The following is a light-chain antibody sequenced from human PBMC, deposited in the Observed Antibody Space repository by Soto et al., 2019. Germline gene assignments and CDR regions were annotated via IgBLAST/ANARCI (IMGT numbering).Light chain of an antibody. V-gene: IGKV3-20*01. J-gene: IGKJ3*01. CDR3: QQYGGSPFT. CDR1: QSVSVNS. Sequence: VLTQSPDTLSLSPGERATLSCRASQSVSVNSLAWYQQKGGQAPRLLIYAASTRATGVPDRFSGTGSGTDFALTISRLETDDSAVYYCQQYGGSPFTFGPGTKVDIK. CDR2: AAS.